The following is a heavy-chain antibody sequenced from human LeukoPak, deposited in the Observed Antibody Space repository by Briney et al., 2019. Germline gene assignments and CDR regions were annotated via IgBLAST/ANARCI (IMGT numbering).Heavy chain of an antibody. D-gene: IGHD4-11*01. Sequence: GESLKISCKGSGYSFTTYLIAWVRQMPGKGLEWMGIIYPGDSDAAYSPSFQGQVTISADKSISTAYLQWSSLKASDTAMYYCARLAETTMSPFDYWGQGTLVTSPQ. CDR2: IYPGDSDA. V-gene: IGHV5-51*01. CDR3: ARLAETTMSPFDY. J-gene: IGHJ4*02. CDR1: GYSFTTYL.